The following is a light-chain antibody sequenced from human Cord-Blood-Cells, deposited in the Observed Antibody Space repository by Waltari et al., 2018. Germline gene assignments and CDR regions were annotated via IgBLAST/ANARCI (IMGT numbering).Light chain of an antibody. CDR1: SSDVGSYNL. V-gene: IGLV2-23*01. Sequence: QSALTQPASVSGSPGQSITISCTGTSSDVGSYNLVSWYQQHPGKAPKLMIYEGSQRPSGVSKRFSSSKSGNTASLTISGRQAENEADYYCCSYAGSSTPVVFGGGTKLTVL. CDR2: EGS. J-gene: IGLJ2*01. CDR3: CSYAGSSTPVV.